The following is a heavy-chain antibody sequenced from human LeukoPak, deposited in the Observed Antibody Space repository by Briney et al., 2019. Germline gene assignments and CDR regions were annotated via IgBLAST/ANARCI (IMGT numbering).Heavy chain of an antibody. D-gene: IGHD6-13*01. CDR2: INPSGGST. CDR1: GYTFTSYY. CDR3: ARNPRIAAALDY. V-gene: IGHV1-46*01. J-gene: IGHJ4*02. Sequence: GASVKVSCKASGYTFTSYYLHWVRQAPGQGLEWMGIINPSGGSTSYAQKFQGRVTMTRDTSTSTVYMELSSLRSEDTAVYYCARNPRIAAALDYWGQGTLVTVSS.